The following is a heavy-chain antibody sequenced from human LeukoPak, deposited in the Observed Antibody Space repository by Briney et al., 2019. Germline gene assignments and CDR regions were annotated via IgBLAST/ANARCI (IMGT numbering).Heavy chain of an antibody. CDR1: GYTCTGYY. V-gene: IGHV1-2*04. J-gene: IGHJ4*02. Sequence: GASVKVSCKASGYTCTGYYMHWVRQAPGQGLEWMGWINPNSGGTNYAQKFQGWVTMTRDTSISTAYMALSRLRSDDTAVYYCARTYCSSTSCEGYFDYWGQGHLVTVTS. CDR2: INPNSGGT. D-gene: IGHD2-2*01. CDR3: ARTYCSSTSCEGYFDY.